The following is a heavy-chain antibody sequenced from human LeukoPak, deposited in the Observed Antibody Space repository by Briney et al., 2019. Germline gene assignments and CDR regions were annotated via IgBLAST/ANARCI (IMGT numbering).Heavy chain of an antibody. D-gene: IGHD3-10*01. CDR3: ARHPSVRGATEDAFDI. CDR2: IYYSGST. J-gene: IGHJ3*02. Sequence: SETLSLTCTVSGGSISSYYWSWIRQPPGKGLEWIGYIYYSGSTNYNPSLRSRVTISVDTSKNQFSLKLSSVTAADTAVYYCARHPSVRGATEDAFDIWGQGTMVTVSS. CDR1: GGSISSYY. V-gene: IGHV4-59*08.